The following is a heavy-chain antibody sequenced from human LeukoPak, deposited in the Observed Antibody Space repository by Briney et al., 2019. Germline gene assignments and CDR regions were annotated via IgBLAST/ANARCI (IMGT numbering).Heavy chain of an antibody. D-gene: IGHD3-22*01. V-gene: IGHV4-61*02. CDR2: IYTSGST. CDR1: GGSISSGSYY. CDR3: ARGTSSGYYYVHAFDI. Sequence: PSQTLSLTCTVSGGSISSGSYYWSWIRQPAGKGLEWIGRIYTSGSTYYNLSLKSRVTISLDQSQNQFALKLSSVTAADTAVYYCARGTSSGYYYVHAFDIWGQGTMVTVSS. J-gene: IGHJ3*02.